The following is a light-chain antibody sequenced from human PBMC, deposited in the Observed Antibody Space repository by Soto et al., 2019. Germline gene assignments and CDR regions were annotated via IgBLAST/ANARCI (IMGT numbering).Light chain of an antibody. CDR3: QQYDNWPPKHT. Sequence: EIVMTQSPATLSMSPGERATLSCRASQSVRSNVAWYQQKPGQAPRLLIYAASTRATAIPARFSGSGSGTEFNLTISSVQSEDFAVYYCQQYDNWPPKHTFGQGTKLEIK. CDR2: AAS. J-gene: IGKJ2*01. V-gene: IGKV3-15*01. CDR1: QSVRSN.